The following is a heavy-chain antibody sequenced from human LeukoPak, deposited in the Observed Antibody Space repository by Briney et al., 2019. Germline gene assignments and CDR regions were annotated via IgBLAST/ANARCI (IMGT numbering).Heavy chain of an antibody. CDR1: DYDFTIVG. CDR3: ARAGSGSGWYFDY. D-gene: IGHD6-19*01. V-gene: IGHV1-18*01. J-gene: IGHJ4*02. CDR2: ISPYNGDT. Sequence: ASVTVSCKASDYDFTIVGITWVRQAPGQGLEWMGWISPYNGDTRYVQKLQGRVTMTTDTSTSTAYMELRSLRFDDTAVYYCARAGSGSGWYFDYWGQGTLVTVSS.